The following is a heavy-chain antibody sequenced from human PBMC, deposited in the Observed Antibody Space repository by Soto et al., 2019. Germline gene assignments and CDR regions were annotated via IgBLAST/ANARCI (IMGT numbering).Heavy chain of an antibody. D-gene: IGHD6-19*01. J-gene: IGHJ4*02. V-gene: IGHV1-3*01. CDR3: ARERGSSGWYVLNY. CDR2: INAGNGNT. Sequence: HWVRQAPGQRLEWMGWINAGNGNTKYSQKFQGRVTITRDTSASTAYMELSSLRSEDTAVYYCARERGSSGWYVLNYWGQGTLVTVSS.